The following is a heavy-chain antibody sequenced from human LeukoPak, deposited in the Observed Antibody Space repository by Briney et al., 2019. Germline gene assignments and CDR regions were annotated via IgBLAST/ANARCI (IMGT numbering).Heavy chain of an antibody. CDR3: ARAGGRSWFDP. CDR2: INPKSGGT. V-gene: IGHV1-2*02. Sequence: ASVKVSCKASGYSFTDKYLRWVRQAPGQGLEWMGWINPKSGGTNYAQKFQGRVTMTTDTSMTTAHMEMSRLTSDDTAVYYCARAGGRSWFDPWGPGTLVTVSS. J-gene: IGHJ5*02. CDR1: GYSFTDKY.